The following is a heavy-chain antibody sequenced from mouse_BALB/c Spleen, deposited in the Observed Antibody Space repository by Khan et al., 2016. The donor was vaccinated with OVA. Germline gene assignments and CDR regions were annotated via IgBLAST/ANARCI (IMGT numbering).Heavy chain of an antibody. CDR3: ARGGGGDRFLY. J-gene: IGHJ3*01. CDR2: INTYYGDA. V-gene: IGHV1S137*01. CDR1: GYTFTDFT. Sequence: QVRLQQSGAELVRPGVSVKISCKGSGYTFTDFTMHWVKQSHAMSLEWIGVINTYYGDADYNQKFKGKATMTVDKSSNTAYMDLARLTSEDSAIYYSARGGGGDRFLYWGQGTLVTVSA.